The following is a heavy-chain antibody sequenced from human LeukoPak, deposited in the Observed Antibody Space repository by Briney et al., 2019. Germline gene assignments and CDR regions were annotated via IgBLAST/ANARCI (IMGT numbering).Heavy chain of an antibody. J-gene: IGHJ4*02. CDR1: GGSINNYY. D-gene: IGHD1-26*01. Sequence: SETLSLTCTVSGGSINNYYWSWIRQPPGKGLEWIGYVYDSGSTNCNPSLKSRVTISIDTSTNQFSLKMTSVTASDTALYYCARHGGSYSFDYWGQGTLVTVSS. V-gene: IGHV4-59*08. CDR2: VYDSGST. CDR3: ARHGGSYSFDY.